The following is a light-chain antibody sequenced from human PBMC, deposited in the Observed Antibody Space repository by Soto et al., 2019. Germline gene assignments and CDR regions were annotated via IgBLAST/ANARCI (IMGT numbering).Light chain of an antibody. Sequence: EIVLTQSPDTVSLSPGERATLPCRASRSFSSSYLAWYQQKPGQAPRLLIYAASSRATGIPYRFSGSKSGTDFTLTISRLEPEDSAVYYCQQYGSSPPYTFGQGTKLDIK. J-gene: IGKJ2*01. CDR3: QQYGSSPPYT. CDR1: RSFSSSY. CDR2: AAS. V-gene: IGKV3-20*01.